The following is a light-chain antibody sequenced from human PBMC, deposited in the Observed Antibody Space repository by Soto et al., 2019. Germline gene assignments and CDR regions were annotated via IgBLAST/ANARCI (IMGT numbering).Light chain of an antibody. CDR2: DAS. Sequence: EIVLTQSPATLSLSPGGRATLSCRASQNINRYLAWYHQKPGQPPRLLIYDASTRATGIPTRFSGSGSGTDFTLTISSLEPEDFAAYYCQQRSNWPITFGQGTRLEIK. J-gene: IGKJ5*01. CDR1: QNINRY. V-gene: IGKV3-11*01. CDR3: QQRSNWPIT.